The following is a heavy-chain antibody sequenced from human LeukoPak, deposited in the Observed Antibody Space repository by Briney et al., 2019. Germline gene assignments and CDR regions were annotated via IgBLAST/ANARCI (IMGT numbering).Heavy chain of an antibody. CDR2: ISGSGGST. D-gene: IGHD1-26*01. Sequence: PGGSLRLSCAASGFTFSSYAMSWVRQAPGKGLEWVSAISGSGGSTYYADSVKGRFTISRDNSKNTLHVQMNSLRAEDTAVYYCARRTRGSSGGYFDYWGQGTLVAVYS. CDR3: ARRTRGSSGGYFDY. CDR1: GFTFSSYA. V-gene: IGHV3-23*01. J-gene: IGHJ4*02.